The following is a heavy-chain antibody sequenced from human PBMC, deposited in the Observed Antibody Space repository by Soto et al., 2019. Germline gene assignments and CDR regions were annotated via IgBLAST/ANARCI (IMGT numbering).Heavy chain of an antibody. CDR2: IYSGGST. CDR1: GFTVSSNY. Sequence: QPGGSLRLSCAASGFTVSSNYMSWVRQAPGKGLEWVSVIYSGGSTYYADSVKGRFTISRDNSKNTLYLQMNSLRAEDTAVYYCAREHQWLSGYDYWGQGTLVTVSS. J-gene: IGHJ4*02. D-gene: IGHD3-22*01. V-gene: IGHV3-53*01. CDR3: AREHQWLSGYDY.